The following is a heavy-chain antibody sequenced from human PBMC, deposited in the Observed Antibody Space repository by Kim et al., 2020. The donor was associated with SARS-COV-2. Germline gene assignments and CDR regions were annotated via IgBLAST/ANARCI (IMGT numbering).Heavy chain of an antibody. Sequence: SLKSRVTISVDTSKNQFSLKLSSVTAADTAVYYCARHYTNYDFWSGYNDYWGQGTLVTVSS. V-gene: IGHV4-59*08. J-gene: IGHJ4*02. CDR3: ARHYTNYDFWSGYNDY. D-gene: IGHD3-3*01.